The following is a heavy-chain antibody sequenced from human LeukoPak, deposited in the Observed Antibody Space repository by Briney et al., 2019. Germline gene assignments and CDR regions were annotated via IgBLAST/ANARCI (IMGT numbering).Heavy chain of an antibody. CDR1: GFTFSSYS. V-gene: IGHV3-21*01. CDR2: ISSSSSYI. CDR3: ATSHRNILTGDFDY. J-gene: IGHJ4*02. D-gene: IGHD3-9*01. Sequence: GGSLRLSCAASGFTFSSYSMNWDRQAPGKGLEWVSSISSSSSYIYYADSVKGRFTISRDNAKNSLYLQMNSLRAEDTAVYYCATSHRNILTGDFDYWGQGTLVTVSS.